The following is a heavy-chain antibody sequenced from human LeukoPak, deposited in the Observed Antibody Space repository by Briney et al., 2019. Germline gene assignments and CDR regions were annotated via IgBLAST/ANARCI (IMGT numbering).Heavy chain of an antibody. V-gene: IGHV4-61*01. D-gene: IGHD2-15*01. CDR1: GGSVSSGSYY. J-gene: IGHJ3*02. Sequence: PSETLSLTCTDSGGSVSSGSYYWSWIRQPPGKGLEWIGYIYYSGSTNYNPSLKSRVTISVDTSKNQFSLKLSSVTAADTAVYYCARALGYCSGGSCRTYAFDIWGQGTMVTVSS. CDR3: ARALGYCSGGSCRTYAFDI. CDR2: IYYSGST.